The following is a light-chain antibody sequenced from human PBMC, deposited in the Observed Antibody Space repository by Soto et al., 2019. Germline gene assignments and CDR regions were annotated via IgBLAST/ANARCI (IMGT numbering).Light chain of an antibody. CDR1: QSVSNNY. CDR3: QQRSNWPAN. J-gene: IGKJ5*01. CDR2: GAS. Sequence: EIVLTQSPGTLSLSQGERATLSCRASQSVSNNYLAWYQQKPGQAPRLLIYGASNRATGIPARFSGSGSGTDFTLTISNLEPEDFAVYYCQQRSNWPANFGQGTRLEI. V-gene: IGKV3-11*01.